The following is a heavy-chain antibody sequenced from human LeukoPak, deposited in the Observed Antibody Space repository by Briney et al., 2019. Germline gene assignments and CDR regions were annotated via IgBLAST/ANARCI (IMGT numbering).Heavy chain of an antibody. D-gene: IGHD5-12*01. CDR3: AKDISGYDRDPDY. Sequence: GGSLRLSCAASGFTFSSYGMQWVRQAPGKGLEWVAFIRYDGSNKYYADSVKGRFTISRDNSKNTLYLQMNSLRAEDTAVYYCAKDISGYDRDPDYWGQGTLVTVSS. CDR1: GFTFSSYG. V-gene: IGHV3-30*02. CDR2: IRYDGSNK. J-gene: IGHJ4*02.